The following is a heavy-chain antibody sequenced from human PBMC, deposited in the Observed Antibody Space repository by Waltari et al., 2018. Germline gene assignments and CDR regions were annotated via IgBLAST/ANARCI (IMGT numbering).Heavy chain of an antibody. CDR1: GFPFSSYY. Sequence: EVQLVESGGGLVQFVGSLRLSCAASGFPFSSYYMPWVRQPPGKGLVWVSRINGYGTSTTYADSVKGRFTTSRDNARNTLHLQMNSLRVEDTAVYYCATGDSHAFDMWGQGTLVIVSS. D-gene: IGHD4-17*01. J-gene: IGHJ3*02. V-gene: IGHV3-74*01. CDR2: INGYGTST. CDR3: ATGDSHAFDM.